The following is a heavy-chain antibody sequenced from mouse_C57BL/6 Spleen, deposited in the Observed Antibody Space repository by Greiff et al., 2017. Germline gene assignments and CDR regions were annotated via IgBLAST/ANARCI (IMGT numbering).Heavy chain of an antibody. J-gene: IGHJ4*01. V-gene: IGHV3-6*01. Sequence: EVQLQESGPGLVKPSQSLSLTCSVTGYSITSGYYWNWIRQFPGNKLEWMGYISYDGSNNYNPSLKNRISITRDTSKNQFFLKLNSVNTEDTATYYCARDLLYYAMDYWGQGTSVTVSS. CDR3: ARDLLYYAMDY. CDR2: ISYDGSN. D-gene: IGHD2-1*01. CDR1: GYSITSGYY.